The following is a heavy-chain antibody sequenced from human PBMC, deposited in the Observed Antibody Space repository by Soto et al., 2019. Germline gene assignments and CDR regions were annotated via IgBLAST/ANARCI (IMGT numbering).Heavy chain of an antibody. CDR3: AKDRNDILTGYYKEDAFDI. CDR2: ISWNSGSI. V-gene: IGHV3-9*01. J-gene: IGHJ3*02. D-gene: IGHD3-9*01. Sequence: GGSLRLSCAASGFTFDDYAMHLVRQAPGKGPEWGSCISWNSGSIGYADSVKGRFTISRDNAKNSLYLQMNSLRAEDTALYYCAKDRNDILTGYYKEDAFDIWGQGTLVXV. CDR1: GFTFDDYA.